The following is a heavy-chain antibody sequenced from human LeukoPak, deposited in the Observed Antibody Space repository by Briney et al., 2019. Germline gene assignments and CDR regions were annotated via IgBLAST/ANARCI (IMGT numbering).Heavy chain of an antibody. Sequence: PGGSLRLSCAASGFTVSSNYMSWVRQAPGKGLEWVSVIYSGGSTYYADSVKGRFTISRDSSKNTLYLQMNSLRAEDTAVYYCAREVGVTAIPSWGQGTLVTVSS. CDR3: AREVGVTAIPS. D-gene: IGHD2-21*02. CDR2: IYSGGST. J-gene: IGHJ5*02. CDR1: GFTVSSNY. V-gene: IGHV3-66*01.